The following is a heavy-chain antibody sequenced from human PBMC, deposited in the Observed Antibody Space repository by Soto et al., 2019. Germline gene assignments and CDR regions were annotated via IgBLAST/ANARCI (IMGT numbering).Heavy chain of an antibody. V-gene: IGHV2-5*02. Sequence: QITLKESGPTLVKPTQTLTLTCTFSGFSLSTSGVGVAWIRQPPGKALEWLALIYWDDDKRYRPSLETRRTITKDTSKNQVVLTMTNMGSVDTATYSCAYLPCSGGSCYWFSYSGMDVWGQGTAVTVSS. D-gene: IGHD2-15*01. CDR2: IYWDDDK. CDR1: GFSLSTSGVG. J-gene: IGHJ6*02. CDR3: AYLPCSGGSCYWFSYSGMDV.